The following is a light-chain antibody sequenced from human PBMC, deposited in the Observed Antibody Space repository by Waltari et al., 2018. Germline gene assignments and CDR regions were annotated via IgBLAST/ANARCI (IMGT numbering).Light chain of an antibody. CDR1: QGIRND. J-gene: IGKJ2*01. V-gene: IGKV1-17*01. CDR2: AAS. CDR3: QQYNTWPPYT. Sequence: DIQMTQSPSSLSAYVGDRVTITCRASQGIRNDLGWYQQKPGKAPKRLIYAASSLQSGVPSRFSGSGSGTEFTLTISSLQSEDFAVYYCQQYNTWPPYTFGQGTKLEIK.